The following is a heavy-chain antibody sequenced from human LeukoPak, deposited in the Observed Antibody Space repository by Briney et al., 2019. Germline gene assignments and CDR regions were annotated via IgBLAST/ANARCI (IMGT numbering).Heavy chain of an antibody. Sequence: GRSLRPSCAASGFTVSSQYMSWVRQAPGKGLDWVSVIYDGDITYYADSVESRFTISRDNAKNSLYLQMNSLRIEDMSIYYCARKTYGGNSWYFDFWGQGTLVTVSS. D-gene: IGHD4-23*01. V-gene: IGHV3-66*01. CDR1: GFTVSSQY. CDR3: ARKTYGGNSWYFDF. CDR2: IYDGDIT. J-gene: IGHJ4*02.